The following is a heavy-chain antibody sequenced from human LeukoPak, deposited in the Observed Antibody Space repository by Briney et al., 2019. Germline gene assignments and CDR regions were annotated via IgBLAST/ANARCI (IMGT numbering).Heavy chain of an antibody. CDR3: VKESQQLVRYFDY. CDR2: ISGNGGST. V-gene: IGHV3-64D*06. J-gene: IGHJ4*02. Sequence: GGSLRLSCAASGFTFSSYAMHWVRQAPGKGLEYVSTISGNGGSTYYADSVKGRFTISRDNSKNTLYLQMSSLRAEDTAVYYCVKESQQLVRYFDYWGQGTLVTVSS. D-gene: IGHD6-13*01. CDR1: GFTFSSYA.